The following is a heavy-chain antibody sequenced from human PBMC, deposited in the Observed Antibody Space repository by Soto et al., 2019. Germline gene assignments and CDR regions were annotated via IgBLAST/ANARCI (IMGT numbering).Heavy chain of an antibody. CDR1: GGSISSSSYY. J-gene: IGHJ6*02. Sequence: SETLSLTCTVSGGSISSSSYYWGWIRQPPGKGLEWIGSIYYSGSTYYNPSLKSRVTISVDTSKNQFSLKLSSVTAADTAVYYCASTRPPAYDILTGYDYYYYYGMDVWGQGTTVT. CDR2: IYYSGST. D-gene: IGHD3-9*01. V-gene: IGHV4-39*01. CDR3: ASTRPPAYDILTGYDYYYYYGMDV.